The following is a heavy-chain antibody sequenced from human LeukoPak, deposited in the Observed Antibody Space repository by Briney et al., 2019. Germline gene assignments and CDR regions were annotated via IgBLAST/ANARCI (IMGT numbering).Heavy chain of an antibody. D-gene: IGHD1-26*01. V-gene: IGHV3-53*05. Sequence: GGSLGLSCAASGFTVSSNYMIWVRQAPGKGLEWVSVIYSGGSTYYADSVKGRFTISRDNSKNTVYLQMSSLRADDTAVYYCVKVGSYAQKSYFDYWGQGTLVTVSS. J-gene: IGHJ4*02. CDR1: GFTVSSNY. CDR2: IYSGGST. CDR3: VKVGSYAQKSYFDY.